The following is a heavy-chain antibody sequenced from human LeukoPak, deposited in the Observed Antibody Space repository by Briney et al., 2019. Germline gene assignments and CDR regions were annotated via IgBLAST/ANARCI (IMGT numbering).Heavy chain of an antibody. CDR1: GGSIISSSFW. CDR2: IYYSGVS. D-gene: IGHD2-15*01. Sequence: SETLSLTCTVSGGSIISSSFWWGWIRQPPGKGLEWIGSIYYSGVSYYNTSLKSRVTISVDTSKNQFSLKLNSVTAADTAVYYCARGYCSGGSCYSYYYYNYMDVWGKGTTVTVSS. CDR3: ARGYCSGGSCYSYYYYNYMDV. J-gene: IGHJ6*03. V-gene: IGHV4-39*07.